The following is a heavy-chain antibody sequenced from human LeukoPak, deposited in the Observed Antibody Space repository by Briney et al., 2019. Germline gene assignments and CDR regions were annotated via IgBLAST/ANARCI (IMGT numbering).Heavy chain of an antibody. J-gene: IGHJ6*04. CDR2: INHSGST. CDR3: ARKWLTRGGMDV. CDR1: GGSFSGYY. D-gene: IGHD5-24*01. V-gene: IGHV4-34*01. Sequence: SETLSLTCAVYGGSFSGYYWSWGRQPPGKGLEWVGEINHSGSTNYNPSLKSRVTISVDTSKNQFSLKLSSVTAADTAVYYCARKWLTRGGMDVWGKGTTVTVSS.